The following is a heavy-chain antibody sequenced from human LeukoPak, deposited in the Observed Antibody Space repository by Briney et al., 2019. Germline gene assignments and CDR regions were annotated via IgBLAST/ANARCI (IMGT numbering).Heavy chain of an antibody. CDR1: GGTFSSYT. V-gene: IGHV1-69*02. Sequence: ASVKVSCKASGGTFSSYTISWVRQAPGQGLEWMGRIIPILGIANYAQKFQGRVTITADKSTSTAYMELSSLRSEDTAVYYCARSAVVVPAAWAWGQGTLVTASS. CDR3: ARSAVVVPAAWA. D-gene: IGHD2-2*01. J-gene: IGHJ4*02. CDR2: IIPILGIA.